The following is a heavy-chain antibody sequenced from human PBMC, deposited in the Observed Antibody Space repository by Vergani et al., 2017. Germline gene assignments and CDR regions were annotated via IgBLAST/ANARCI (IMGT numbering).Heavy chain of an antibody. CDR1: GGTFSSYA. V-gene: IGHV1-69*11. CDR2: IIPILGTA. D-gene: IGHD5-12*01. J-gene: IGHJ5*02. Sequence: QVQLVQSGAEVKKPGSSVKVSCKASGGTFSSYAISWVREAPGQGLEWMGRIIPILGTANYAQKFQGRVTITADESTSTAYMELSSLRSEDTAVYYCARDLHSGYDTSPSWGQGTLVTVSS. CDR3: ARDLHSGYDTSPS.